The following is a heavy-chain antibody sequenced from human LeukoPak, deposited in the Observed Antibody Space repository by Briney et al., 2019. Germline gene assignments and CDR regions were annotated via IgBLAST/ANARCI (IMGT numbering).Heavy chain of an antibody. D-gene: IGHD6-13*01. CDR2: IKQDGSEK. J-gene: IGHJ4*02. Sequence: GGSLRLSCAASGFTFSSYWMSWVRQAPGKGLEWVANIKQDGSEKYYVDSVKGRFTISRDNAKNSLYLQMNSLRADDTAVYYCASPYSSRWYELCYWGQGTLVTVSS. V-gene: IGHV3-7*01. CDR1: GFTFSSYW. CDR3: ASPYSSRWYELCY.